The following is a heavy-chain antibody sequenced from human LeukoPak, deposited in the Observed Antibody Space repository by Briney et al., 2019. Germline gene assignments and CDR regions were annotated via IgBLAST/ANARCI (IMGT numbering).Heavy chain of an antibody. CDR1: GASVSTLH. V-gene: IGHV4-59*02. CDR2: IYCPGTT. Sequence: ETLSLTCSVSGASVSTLHWNWIRQPPGKGLEWLGNIYCPGTTKYNPSLESRVTLSMDTSKNQSYLKLTSVTAADTAVYFCTKGYYEPFDSWGQGILVTVSS. J-gene: IGHJ4*02. D-gene: IGHD3-16*01. CDR3: TKGYYEPFDS.